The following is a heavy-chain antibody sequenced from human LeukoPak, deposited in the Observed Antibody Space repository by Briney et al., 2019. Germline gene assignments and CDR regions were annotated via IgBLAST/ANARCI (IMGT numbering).Heavy chain of an antibody. J-gene: IGHJ5*02. D-gene: IGHD2/OR15-2a*01. CDR1: GFTFSSYW. CDR3: ASSFTTEGYNWFDP. Sequence: GGSLRLSCAASGFTFSSYWMHWVRQAPGKGLVWVSRIKGDGISINYADSVKGRFTISRDNAKNTLYLQMNSLRVEDTAVYYCASSFTTEGYNWFDPRGQGTLVTVSS. V-gene: IGHV3-74*01. CDR2: IKGDGISI.